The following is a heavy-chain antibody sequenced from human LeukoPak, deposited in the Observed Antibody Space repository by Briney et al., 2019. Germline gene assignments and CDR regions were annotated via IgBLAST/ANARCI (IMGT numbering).Heavy chain of an antibody. D-gene: IGHD5-24*01. Sequence: ASVKVSCKASGYTFTGYYMHWVRQAPGQGLEWMGRINPNSGGTNYAQKFQGRVTMTRDTSISTAYMELSRLRSDDTAVYYCARPGRVRDGYNHDYWSQGTLVTVSS. CDR3: ARPGRVRDGYNHDY. J-gene: IGHJ4*02. CDR2: INPNSGGT. CDR1: GYTFTGYY. V-gene: IGHV1-2*06.